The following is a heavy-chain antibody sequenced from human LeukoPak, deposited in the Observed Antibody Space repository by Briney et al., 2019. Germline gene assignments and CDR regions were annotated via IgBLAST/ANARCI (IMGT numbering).Heavy chain of an antibody. CDR1: GFTFSSYA. D-gene: IGHD1-26*01. CDR3: AKAWRATTNPPFDY. V-gene: IGHV3-23*01. Sequence: QTGGSLRLSCAASGFTFSSYAMSWVRQAPGKGLEWVSAISGSGGSTYYADSVKGRFTISRDNSKNTLYLQMNSLRAEDTAVYYCAKAWRATTNPPFDYWGQGTLVTVSS. J-gene: IGHJ4*02. CDR2: ISGSGGST.